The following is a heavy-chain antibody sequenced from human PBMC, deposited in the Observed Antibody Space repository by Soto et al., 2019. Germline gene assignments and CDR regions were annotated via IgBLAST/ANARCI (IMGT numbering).Heavy chain of an antibody. Sequence: QVHLQESGPGLVKPSETMSLTCTASGASIRNFYWNWVRQFPGKGLESSGHIYNGRRTNYNPSLKSRFTISVDTSNNQFSLKLSSVTVADTAVYYCAQTTGWPGFDYCGQGTLVAVSS. J-gene: IGHJ4*02. D-gene: IGHD6-19*01. CDR3: AQTTGWPGFDY. CDR2: IYNGRRT. V-gene: IGHV4-59*01. CDR1: GASIRNFY.